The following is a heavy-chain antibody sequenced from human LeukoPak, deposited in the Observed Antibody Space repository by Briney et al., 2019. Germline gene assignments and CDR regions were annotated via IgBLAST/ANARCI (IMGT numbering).Heavy chain of an antibody. D-gene: IGHD2-15*01. CDR2: ISGTSSYT. CDR1: GFTFSDFY. V-gene: IGHV3-11*05. Sequence: GGSLRLSCEVSGFTFSDFYMIWVRQAPGKGLEWLSYISGTSSYTNYAESVKGRFTISRDNAKSPLYLQMNSLRAEDTAVYYCARDPCSGGSCYGDYWGQGTLVTVSS. CDR3: ARDPCSGGSCYGDY. J-gene: IGHJ4*02.